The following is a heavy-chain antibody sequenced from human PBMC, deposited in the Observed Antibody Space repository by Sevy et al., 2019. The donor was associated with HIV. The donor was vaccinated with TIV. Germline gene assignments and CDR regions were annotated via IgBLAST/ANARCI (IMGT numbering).Heavy chain of an antibody. CDR2: ISHDGINE. D-gene: IGHD1-26*01. Sequence: GGSLRLSCIGSGLSFSYYGIHWVRQSPGKGLDWVALISHDGINEYYADSVKGRFTISRDNSKNTVYLEMNSLRNEDTAIYFCANAYSGSYSHSYLYALDVWGQGTTVTVYS. CDR1: GLSFSYYG. J-gene: IGHJ6*02. V-gene: IGHV3-30*18. CDR3: ANAYSGSYSHSYLYALDV.